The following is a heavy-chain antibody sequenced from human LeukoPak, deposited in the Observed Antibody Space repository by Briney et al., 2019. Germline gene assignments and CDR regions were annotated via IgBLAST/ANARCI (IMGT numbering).Heavy chain of an antibody. D-gene: IGHD2-2*01. CDR1: GGTFSSYA. J-gene: IGHJ5*02. CDR3: ARVGCSSTSCLPPYNWFDP. V-gene: IGHV1-69*04. Sequence: SVKVSCKASGGTFSSYAISWVRQAPGQGLEWMGRIIPIFGIANYAQKFQGRVTITADKSTSTAYMELSSLRSEGTAVYYCARVGCSSTSCLPPYNWFDPWGQGTLVTVSS. CDR2: IIPIFGIA.